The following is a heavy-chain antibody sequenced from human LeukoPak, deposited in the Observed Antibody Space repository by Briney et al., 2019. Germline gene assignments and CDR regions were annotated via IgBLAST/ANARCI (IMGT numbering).Heavy chain of an antibody. CDR2: ISSSSSYT. CDR1: GFTFSDYY. J-gene: IGHJ4*02. D-gene: IGHD4-17*01. V-gene: IGHV3-11*06. CDR3: ARLGGDYAPFDY. Sequence: PGGSLRLSCAASGFTFSDYYMSWIRQAPGKGLEWVSYISSSSSYTNYADSVKGRFTISRDIAKNSLYLQMNSLRAEDTAVYYCARLGGDYAPFDYWGQGTLVIVSS.